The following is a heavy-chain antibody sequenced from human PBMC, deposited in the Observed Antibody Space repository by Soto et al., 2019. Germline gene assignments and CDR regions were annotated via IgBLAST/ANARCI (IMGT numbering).Heavy chain of an antibody. V-gene: IGHV4-30-4*01. Sequence: SETLSLTCTVSGGSISSGDYYWSWIRQPPGKGLEWIGYIYYSGSTYYNPSLKSRVTISVDTSKNQFSLKLSSVTAAYTAVYYCASNSYGYIFYEYWGQGTLVTVSS. D-gene: IGHD5-18*01. J-gene: IGHJ4*02. CDR1: GGSISSGDYY. CDR3: ASNSYGYIFYEY. CDR2: IYYSGST.